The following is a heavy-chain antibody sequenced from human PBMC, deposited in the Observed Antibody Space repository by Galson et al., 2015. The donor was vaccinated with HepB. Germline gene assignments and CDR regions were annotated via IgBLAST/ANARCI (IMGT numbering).Heavy chain of an antibody. CDR1: GFTVSSNY. D-gene: IGHD3-3*01. J-gene: IGHJ4*02. Sequence: SLRLSCAASGFTVSSNYMSWVRQAPGKGLEWVSVIYSGGSTYYADSVKGRFTISRDNSKNTLYLQMNSLRAEDTAVYYCARASYDFWSGYYSYYFDYWGQGTLVTVSS. CDR3: ARASYDFWSGYYSYYFDY. V-gene: IGHV3-53*01. CDR2: IYSGGST.